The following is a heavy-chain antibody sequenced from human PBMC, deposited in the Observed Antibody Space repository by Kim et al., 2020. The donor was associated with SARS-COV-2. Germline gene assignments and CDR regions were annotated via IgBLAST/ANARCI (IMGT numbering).Heavy chain of an antibody. J-gene: IGHJ4*02. CDR1: GFTFTSAW. CDR2: IKSKSDGGTT. CDR3: TTYEI. V-gene: IGHV3-15*01. D-gene: IGHD5-12*01. Sequence: GGSLRLSCAASGFTFTSAWMSWVRQAPGKGLEWVARIKSKSDGGTTDYAAPVKGRFTISRDDSKNTLFLQMYSLKNEDTALYYCTTYEIWGQGTLVTVSS.